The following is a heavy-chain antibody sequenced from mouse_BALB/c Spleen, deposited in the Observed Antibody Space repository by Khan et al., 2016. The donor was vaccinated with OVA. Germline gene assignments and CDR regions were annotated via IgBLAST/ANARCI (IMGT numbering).Heavy chain of an antibody. Sequence: QVQLQQSGAELVWPGSSVTISCKASGYEFSSYWMNWMKQRPGQGLECIGQFYPGNSDINYNGKFKGNVTLTADRPSSTASMQLSSLTSEDSAVYFCARGRGWYVDVWGAGTTVTVSS. CDR3: ARGRGWYVDV. CDR2: FYPGNSDI. CDR1: GYEFSSYW. J-gene: IGHJ1*01. V-gene: IGHV1-80*01.